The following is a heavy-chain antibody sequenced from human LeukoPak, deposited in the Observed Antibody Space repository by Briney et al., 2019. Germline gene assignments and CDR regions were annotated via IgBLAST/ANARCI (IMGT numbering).Heavy chain of an antibody. CDR2: SNHFGST. V-gene: IGHV4-34*01. CDR1: GESLSGYF. CDR3: ARGCLQLWSFPLPYNHYAIDV. J-gene: IGHJ6*02. D-gene: IGHD5-18*01. Sequence: SETLSLTCAVSGESLSGYFWTWIRQPPGKGLEWIGESNHFGSTDYNPSLKSRVTISVDTSKKQFSLNVRSVTDADTAVYFCARGCLQLWSFPLPYNHYAIDVWGQGTTVTVSS.